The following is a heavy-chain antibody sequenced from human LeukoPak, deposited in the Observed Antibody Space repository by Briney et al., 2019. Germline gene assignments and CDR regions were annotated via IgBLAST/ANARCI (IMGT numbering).Heavy chain of an antibody. J-gene: IGHJ5*02. Sequence: SETLSLTCTVSGDSISSGSYYWSWIRQPPGKGLEWIGEINHSGSTNYNPSLKSRVTISVDTSKNQFSLKLSSVTAADTAVYYCASYYDSSGYHNWFDPWGQGTLVTVSS. CDR2: INHSGST. CDR3: ASYYDSSGYHNWFDP. V-gene: IGHV4-39*07. CDR1: GDSISSGSYY. D-gene: IGHD3-22*01.